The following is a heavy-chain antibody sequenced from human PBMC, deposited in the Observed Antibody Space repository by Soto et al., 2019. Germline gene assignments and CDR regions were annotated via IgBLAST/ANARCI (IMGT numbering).Heavy chain of an antibody. CDR3: ARASVEAAGPFDY. CDR2: IYYSGST. J-gene: IGHJ4*02. V-gene: IGHV4-31*03. Sequence: QVQLQESGPGLVKPSQTLSLTCTVSGGSISSGGYYWSWIRQHPGKGLEWIGYIYYSGSTYYNPSLKSRVTISVDTYKNQFSLTLYSVTAADTAVYYCARASVEAAGPFDYWGQGTLVTASS. CDR1: GGSISSGGYY. D-gene: IGHD6-13*01.